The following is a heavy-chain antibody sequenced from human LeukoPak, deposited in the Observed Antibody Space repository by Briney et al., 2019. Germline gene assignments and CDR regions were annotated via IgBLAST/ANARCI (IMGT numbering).Heavy chain of an antibody. CDR2: IYYSGST. CDR3: ARAPGYCSGGSCYTPPAEYFQR. V-gene: IGHV4-31*03. J-gene: IGHJ1*01. D-gene: IGHD2-15*01. Sequence: SQTLSLTCTVPGGSISSGGYYWSWIRQHPGKGLEWIGYIYYSGSTYYNPSLKSRVTISVDTSKNQFSLKLSSVTAADTAVYYCARAPGYCSGGSCYTPPAEYFQRWGQGTLVTVSS. CDR1: GGSISSGGYY.